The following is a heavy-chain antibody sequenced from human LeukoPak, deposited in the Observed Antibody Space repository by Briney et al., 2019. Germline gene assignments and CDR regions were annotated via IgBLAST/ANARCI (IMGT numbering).Heavy chain of an antibody. CDR3: ARDFERGWFDP. CDR1: GGSISSYY. V-gene: IGHV4-59*01. Sequence: SETLSLTCTVSGGSISSYYWSWIRQPPGKGLEWIGYIYYSGSTNYNPSLKSRVTISVDTSKNQFSLKLSSVTAAGTAVYYCARDFERGWFDPWGQGTLVTVSS. D-gene: IGHD3-10*01. CDR2: IYYSGST. J-gene: IGHJ5*02.